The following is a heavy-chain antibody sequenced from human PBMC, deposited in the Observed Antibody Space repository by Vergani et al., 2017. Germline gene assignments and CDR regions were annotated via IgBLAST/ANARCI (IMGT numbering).Heavy chain of an antibody. J-gene: IGHJ4*02. CDR3: ARLLEWLSG. V-gene: IGHV3-23*03. D-gene: IGHD3-3*01. CDR1: GFTFSSYA. Sequence: EVQLLESGGGLVQPGGSLRLSCAASGFTFSSYAMSWVRQAPGKGLEWVSVIYSGGSSTYYADSVKGRFTISRDNSKNTLYLQMNSLRAEDTAVYYCARLLEWLSGWGQGTLVTVSS. CDR2: IYSGGSST.